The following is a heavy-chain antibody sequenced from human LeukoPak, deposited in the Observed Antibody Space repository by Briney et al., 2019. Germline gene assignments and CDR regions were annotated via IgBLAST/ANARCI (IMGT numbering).Heavy chain of an antibody. CDR1: GGSISSYY. CDR2: IYYSGST. CDR3: ARSERGSSWYLYWYFDL. D-gene: IGHD6-13*01. Sequence: SETLSLTCTVSGGSISSYYWSWIRQPPGKGLEWIGYIYYSGSTNYNPSLKSRVTISVDTSKNQFSLKLSSVTAADTAVYYCARSERGSSWYLYWYFDLWGRGTLVTVSS. V-gene: IGHV4-59*01. J-gene: IGHJ2*01.